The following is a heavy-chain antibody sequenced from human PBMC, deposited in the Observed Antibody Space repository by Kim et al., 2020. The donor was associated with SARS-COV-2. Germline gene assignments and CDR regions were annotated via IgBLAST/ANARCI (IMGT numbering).Heavy chain of an antibody. V-gene: IGHV3-30*01. Sequence: INKHSVRSVKGRLTISTDNSTNTLYLKMNSLRAEDTAVYYCAGDTYGMDVWGQGTTVTVSS. J-gene: IGHJ6*02. CDR2: INK. CDR3: AGDTYGMDV.